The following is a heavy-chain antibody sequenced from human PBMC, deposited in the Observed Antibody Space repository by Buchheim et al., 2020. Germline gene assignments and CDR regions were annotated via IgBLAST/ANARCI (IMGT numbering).Heavy chain of an antibody. J-gene: IGHJ4*02. Sequence: QVQLVESGGGVVQPGRSLRLSCAASGFTFSSYGMHWVRQAPGKGLEWVAVIWYDGSNKYYADSVKGRFTISRDNSKNTLYLQMNSLRAEDTAVYYCASTKIAAAGTGAFDYWGQGTL. D-gene: IGHD6-13*01. CDR2: IWYDGSNK. V-gene: IGHV3-33*01. CDR3: ASTKIAAAGTGAFDY. CDR1: GFTFSSYG.